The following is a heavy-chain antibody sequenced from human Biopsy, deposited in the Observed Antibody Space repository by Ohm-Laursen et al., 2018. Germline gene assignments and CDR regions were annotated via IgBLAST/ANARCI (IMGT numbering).Heavy chain of an antibody. CDR3: VRGVDYYDPYHYYALDV. V-gene: IGHV4-4*07. CDR2: IYSSGST. D-gene: IGHD3-22*01. Sequence: SETLSLTCAVSGGSLSSHYWSWIRQPAGKGLEWIGRIYSSGSTNYNPSLKSRVTISVDTSKNQFSLKVRSVTAADTAVYYCVRGVDYYDPYHYYALDVWGQGTTVTVSS. CDR1: GGSLSSHY. J-gene: IGHJ6*02.